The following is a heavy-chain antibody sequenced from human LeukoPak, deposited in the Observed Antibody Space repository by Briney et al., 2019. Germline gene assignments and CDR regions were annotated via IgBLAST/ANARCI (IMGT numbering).Heavy chain of an antibody. V-gene: IGHV4-61*02. D-gene: IGHD3-10*01. Sequence: PSQTLSLTCTVSGGSISSGSYYWSWIRQPAGKGLEWIGRIYTSGSTNYNPSLKSRVTMAVDTSKNQFSLKLSSVTAADTAVYYCARDVRGSGSYLIYYMDVWGKGTTVTVSS. CDR2: IYTSGST. CDR1: GGSISSGSYY. CDR3: ARDVRGSGSYLIYYMDV. J-gene: IGHJ6*03.